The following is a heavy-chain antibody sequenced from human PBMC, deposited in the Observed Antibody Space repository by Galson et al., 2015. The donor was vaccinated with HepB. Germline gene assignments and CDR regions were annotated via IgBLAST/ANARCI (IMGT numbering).Heavy chain of an antibody. V-gene: IGHV3-30*04. D-gene: IGHD5-12*01. Sequence: SLRLSCAASGFTFSSYAMHWVRQAPGKGLEWVAVISYDGSNKYYADSVKGRFTISRDNSKNTLYLQMSSLKASDTAMYYCARHQYRGYDVLDYWGQGTLVTVSS. CDR3: ARHQYRGYDVLDY. J-gene: IGHJ4*02. CDR2: ISYDGSNK. CDR1: GFTFSSYA.